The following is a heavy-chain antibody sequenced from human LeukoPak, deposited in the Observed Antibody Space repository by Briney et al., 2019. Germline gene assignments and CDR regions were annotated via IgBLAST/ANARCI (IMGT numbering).Heavy chain of an antibody. Sequence: GGSLRFSCAASGFTFSNYAMTWVRQAPGKGLEWVSSITDRGGDTYYADSVKGRFTISRDNSKNTLYLQMNSLRAEDTAVYYCAKGKRGNYDYWGQGTLVTVSS. CDR3: AKGKRGNYDY. V-gene: IGHV3-23*01. CDR2: ITDRGGDT. D-gene: IGHD1-26*01. CDR1: GFTFSNYA. J-gene: IGHJ4*02.